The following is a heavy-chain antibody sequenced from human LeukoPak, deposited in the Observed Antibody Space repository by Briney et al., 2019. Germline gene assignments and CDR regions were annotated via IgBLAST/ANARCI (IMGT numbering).Heavy chain of an antibody. Sequence: GGSLRLSCAASGFTFTESVMAWVRQAPGKGLEWVSSISGDADGTYYADSVKGRFTVSRDNSKNTVYLQLNSLRVEDTAMYYCAKEFGTFYLRGVIAWGQGALVTVSS. V-gene: IGHV3-23*01. D-gene: IGHD3-10*02. J-gene: IGHJ5*02. CDR3: AKEFGTFYLRGVIA. CDR2: ISGDADGT. CDR1: GFTFTESV.